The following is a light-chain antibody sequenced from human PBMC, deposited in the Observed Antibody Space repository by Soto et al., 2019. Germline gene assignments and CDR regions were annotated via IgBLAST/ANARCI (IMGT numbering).Light chain of an antibody. CDR2: GNS. CDR1: NSNIGAGYD. Sequence: QSVLTQPPSVSGAPGQRVTISCTGSNSNIGAGYDVHWYQRLPGTAPKLLIYGNSNRPSGVPDRFSGSKSGTSASLAITGLQAEDEADYICAAWDDSLNAWAFGGGTKLTVL. V-gene: IGLV1-40*01. J-gene: IGLJ3*02. CDR3: AAWDDSLNAWA.